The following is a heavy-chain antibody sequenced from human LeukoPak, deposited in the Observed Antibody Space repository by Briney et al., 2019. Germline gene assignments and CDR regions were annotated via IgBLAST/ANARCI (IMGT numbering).Heavy chain of an antibody. Sequence: PGGSLRLSCAASGFTFTSCAMTWVRQAPGKGLEWVASITGDGTRTYYTDSVKGRFTISRDNSKNTLYLQMNSLRADETAIYYCASRPRADMGPLDYWGQGTLVPVST. CDR2: ITGDGTRT. CDR1: GFTFTSCA. CDR3: ASRPRADMGPLDY. V-gene: IGHV3-23*01. D-gene: IGHD1-14*01. J-gene: IGHJ4*02.